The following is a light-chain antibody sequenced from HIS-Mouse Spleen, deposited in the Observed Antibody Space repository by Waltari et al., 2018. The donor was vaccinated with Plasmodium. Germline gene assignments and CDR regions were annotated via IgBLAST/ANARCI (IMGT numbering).Light chain of an antibody. V-gene: IGKV3-15*01. CDR1: QSVSSN. CDR3: QQYNNWSFT. CDR2: GAS. J-gene: IGKJ3*01. Sequence: EPVMTQSPAPLPVSLGETAALSCRASQSVSSNLAWYQQKPGQAPRLLIYGASTRATGIPARFSGSGSGTEFTLTISSLQSEDFAVYYCQQYNNWSFTFGPGTKVDIK.